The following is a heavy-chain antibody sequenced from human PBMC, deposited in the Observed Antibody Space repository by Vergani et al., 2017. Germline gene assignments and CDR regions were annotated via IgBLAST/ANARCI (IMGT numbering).Heavy chain of an antibody. J-gene: IGHJ6*04. CDR2: IYYSGST. CDR1: GGSISSYY. D-gene: IGHD2-2*01. CDR3: ARGRDMRYGSTSCLGLDV. Sequence: QVQLQESGPGLVKPSETLSLTCTVSGGSISSYYWSWIRQPPGKGLEWIGYIYYSGSTNYNPSLKSRVTISVDTSKNQFSLKLSSVTAADTAVYYCARGRDMRYGSTSCLGLDVWGKGP. V-gene: IGHV4-59*12.